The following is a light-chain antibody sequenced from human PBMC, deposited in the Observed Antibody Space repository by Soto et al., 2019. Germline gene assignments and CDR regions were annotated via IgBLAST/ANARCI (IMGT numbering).Light chain of an antibody. J-gene: IGLJ1*01. CDR2: GNS. V-gene: IGLV1-40*01. CDR3: QSYDDSLSGPFYV. Sequence: QSALTQPPSVSGAPGQRVTISCTGSSSNIGAGYDVHWYQQLPGTAPKLLIYGNSNRPSGVPDRFSGSKSGTSASLAITGLQAEDEADYYCQSYDDSLSGPFYVFGTGTKVTVL. CDR1: SSNIGAGYD.